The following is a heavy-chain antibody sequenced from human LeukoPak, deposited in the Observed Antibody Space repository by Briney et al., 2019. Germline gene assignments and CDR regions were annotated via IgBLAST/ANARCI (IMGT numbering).Heavy chain of an antibody. J-gene: IGHJ4*02. CDR3: ARDFYDSSGYYYDY. CDR2: IKEDGSQK. Sequence: PGGSLRLSCAASGFTFIKYWMSWVRQAPGKGLEWVANIKEDGSQKNYVDSVKGRFTISRDNAKNAVYLQMNSLRAEDTAVYYCARDFYDSSGYYYDYWGQGTLVTVSS. D-gene: IGHD3-22*01. CDR1: GFTFIKYW. V-gene: IGHV3-7*01.